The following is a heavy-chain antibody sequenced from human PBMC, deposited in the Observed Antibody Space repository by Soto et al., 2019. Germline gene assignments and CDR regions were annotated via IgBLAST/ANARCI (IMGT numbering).Heavy chain of an antibody. V-gene: IGHV3-21*01. CDR2: ISSTTNYI. CDR3: ARAPEDLTSTFDS. Sequence: GGALRLSSGASGFTFIRYSMNWVRQAPGKGLEWVSSISSTTNYIYYADSMKGRFTVSRDNAKNSVYLEMNSLSAEDTAVYYCARAPEDLTSTFDSWGQGPLVTVSS. J-gene: IGHJ4*02. CDR1: GFTFIRYS.